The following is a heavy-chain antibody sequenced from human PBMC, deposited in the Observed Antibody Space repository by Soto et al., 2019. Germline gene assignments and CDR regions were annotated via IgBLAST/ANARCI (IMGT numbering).Heavy chain of an antibody. D-gene: IGHD3-22*01. CDR2: ISYDGSNE. J-gene: IGHJ4*02. CDR1: GFTFSSYG. Sequence: QVQLVESGGGVVQPGRSLRLSCAVSGFTFSSYGMHWVRQAPGKGLEWVAHISYDGSNEHYVDSVKGRFTISRDNSKNTLYLQMNSLRAEDTAVYYCAKDNHDRSGYYIFDYWGQGTPDTVSS. CDR3: AKDNHDRSGYYIFDY. V-gene: IGHV3-30*18.